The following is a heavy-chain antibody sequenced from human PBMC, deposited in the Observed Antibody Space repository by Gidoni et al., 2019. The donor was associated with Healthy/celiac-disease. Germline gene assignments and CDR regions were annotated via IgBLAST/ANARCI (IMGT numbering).Heavy chain of an antibody. J-gene: IGHJ4*02. CDR3: ATPLSDTAMLPIDY. CDR2: ISYDGSNK. Sequence: QVQLVESGGGVVQPGRSLRLSCAASGFTFSSYAMHWVRQAPGKGLEWVAVISYDGSNKYYADDVKGRFTISRDNSKNTLYLQMNSLRAEDTAVYYCATPLSDTAMLPIDYWGQGTLVTVSS. V-gene: IGHV3-30*04. D-gene: IGHD5-18*01. CDR1: GFTFSSYA.